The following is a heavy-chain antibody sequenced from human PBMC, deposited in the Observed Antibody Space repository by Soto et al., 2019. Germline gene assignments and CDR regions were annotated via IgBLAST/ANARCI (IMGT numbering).Heavy chain of an antibody. CDR3: AMPIDSSGHDAFDI. D-gene: IGHD3-22*01. V-gene: IGHV5-51*01. J-gene: IGHJ3*02. CDR1: GYNFKTYW. Sequence: PGESLKISCKGSGYNFKTYWIAWVRQMPGQGLEWMGIIYPGDSDTTYSPSFQGQVTISADKSISTAYLQWSSLKASDTAMYYCAMPIDSSGHDAFDIWGQGTMVTVSS. CDR2: IYPGDSDT.